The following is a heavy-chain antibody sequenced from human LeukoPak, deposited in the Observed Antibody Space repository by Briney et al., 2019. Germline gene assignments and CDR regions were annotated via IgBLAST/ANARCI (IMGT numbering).Heavy chain of an antibody. J-gene: IGHJ4*02. CDR3: ARIYCSSTNCYRHFDY. Sequence: GGSLRLSCTVSGFTFGTYWMTWVRQAPGKGLEWVANMKQDGSEKYYVDSVKGRFTISRDNAKNSLYLQMNSLRAEDTAVYYCARIYCSSTNCYRHFDYWGQGTLVTVSS. CDR2: MKQDGSEK. V-gene: IGHV3-7*01. CDR1: GFTFGTYW. D-gene: IGHD2-2*01.